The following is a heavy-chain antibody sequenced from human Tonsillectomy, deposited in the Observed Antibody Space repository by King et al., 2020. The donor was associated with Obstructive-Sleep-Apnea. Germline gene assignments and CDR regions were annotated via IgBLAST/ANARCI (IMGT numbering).Heavy chain of an antibody. J-gene: IGHJ5*02. CDR3: AKAQCGRFGEFPSNWFDP. V-gene: IGHV3-30*18. CDR2: MSYDGTYK. CDR1: GFTFSNNY. D-gene: IGHD3-10*01. Sequence: VQLVESGGGVVQPGRSLRLSCAASGFTFSNNYMHWVRQPPGKGLEWVAVMSYDGTYKYYADSVKGRFTISRDNSKNTLYLQMNSLRAEDTAVYYCAKAQCGRFGEFPSNWFDPWGQGTLVTVSS.